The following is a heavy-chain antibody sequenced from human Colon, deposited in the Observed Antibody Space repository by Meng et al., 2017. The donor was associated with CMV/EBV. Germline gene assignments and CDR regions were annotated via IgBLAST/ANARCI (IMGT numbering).Heavy chain of an antibody. V-gene: IGHV3-23*01. CDR3: AKDQGGVARYYFDY. CDR1: GFIFSHYA. Sequence: YGFIFSHYALSWVRQLPGKGLEWVSTISGSGDVTFYADSVKGRFTISRDNSKNTLYLQMKLLRAEDSARYYCAKDQGGVARYYFDYWGQGTLVTVSS. D-gene: IGHD2-8*02. J-gene: IGHJ4*02. CDR2: ISGSGDVT.